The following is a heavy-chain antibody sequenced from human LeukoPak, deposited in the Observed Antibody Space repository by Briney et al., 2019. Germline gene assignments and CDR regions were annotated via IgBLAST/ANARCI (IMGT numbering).Heavy chain of an antibody. Sequence: GASVTVSCKASGYTFTSYYMHWVRQAPGQGLEWMGIINPSGGSTSYAQKFQGRVTMTRDTSTSTVYMELSSLRSEDTAVYYCARDDCSGGSCHRFDYWGQGTLVTVSS. V-gene: IGHV1-46*01. CDR1: GYTFTSYY. CDR3: ARDDCSGGSCHRFDY. CDR2: INPSGGST. J-gene: IGHJ4*02. D-gene: IGHD2-15*01.